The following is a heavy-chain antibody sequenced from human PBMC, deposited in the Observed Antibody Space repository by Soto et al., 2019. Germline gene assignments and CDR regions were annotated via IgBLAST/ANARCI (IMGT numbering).Heavy chain of an antibody. CDR3: ASQYCSGGSCYSGNNWFDP. CDR2: IYPGDSDT. CDR1: GYSFTSYW. V-gene: IGHV5-51*01. Sequence: GESLKISCKGSGYSFTSYWIGWVRQMPGKGLEWMGIIYPGDSDTRYSPSFQGQVTISADKSISTAYLQWSSLKASDTAMYYCASQYCSGGSCYSGNNWFDPWGQGTLVTVSS. J-gene: IGHJ5*02. D-gene: IGHD2-15*01.